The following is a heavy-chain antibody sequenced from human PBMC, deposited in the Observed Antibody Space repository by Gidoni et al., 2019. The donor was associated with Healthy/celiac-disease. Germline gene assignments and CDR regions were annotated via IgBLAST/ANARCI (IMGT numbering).Heavy chain of an antibody. CDR2: INHSGST. CDR3: ARGGDSMEDY. CDR1: GGSFSGYY. D-gene: IGHD5-12*01. V-gene: IGHV4-34*01. J-gene: IGHJ4*02. Sequence: QVQLQQWGAGLLKPSETLSLTCAVYGGSFSGYYWGWIRQPPGKGLEWIGEINHSGSTNYNPSLKSRVTISVDTSKNQFSLKLSSVTAADTAVYYCARGGDSMEDYWGQGTLVTVSS.